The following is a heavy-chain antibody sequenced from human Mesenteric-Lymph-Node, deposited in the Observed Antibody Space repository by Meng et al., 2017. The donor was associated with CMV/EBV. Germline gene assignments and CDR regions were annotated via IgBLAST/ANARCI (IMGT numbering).Heavy chain of an antibody. D-gene: IGHD3-22*01. CDR2: TYSRAKWYN. V-gene: IGHV6-1*01. Sequence: NWIRQSPSRRLEWLGRTYSRAKWYNDYAVSVKSRITIHPDTSKTPFSLQLDSVTPEDTAVYYCARDRGGSQTNYYDSSGYYFDNWFDPWGQGTLVTVSS. J-gene: IGHJ5*02. CDR3: ARDRGGSQTNYYDSSGYYFDNWFDP.